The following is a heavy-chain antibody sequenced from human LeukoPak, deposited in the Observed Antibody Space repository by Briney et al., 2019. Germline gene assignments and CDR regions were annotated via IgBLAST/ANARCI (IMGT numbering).Heavy chain of an antibody. Sequence: SETLSLTCTVSGYSISSGYYWGWIRQPPGKGLEGIGSIYHSGSTYYNPSLKSRVTISVDTSKNQFSLKLSSVTAADTAVYYCARDRGSSTTWGQGTLVTVSS. CDR3: ARDRGSSTT. CDR2: IYHSGST. J-gene: IGHJ5*02. D-gene: IGHD2-2*01. CDR1: GYSISSGYY. V-gene: IGHV4-38-2*02.